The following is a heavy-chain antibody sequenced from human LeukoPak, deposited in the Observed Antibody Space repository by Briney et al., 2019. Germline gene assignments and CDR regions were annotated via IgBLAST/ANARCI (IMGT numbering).Heavy chain of an antibody. CDR1: GGSISSGSYY. CDR2: INYSGNI. Sequence: SQTLSLTCTISGGSISSGSYYWTWIRQHPDKGLEWIGYINYSGNIYYNPSLKSRVTMSVDTSKNQFSLRLSSVTAADTAVYFCARYDSATMSGWFDPWGRGTLVTVSS. CDR3: ARYDSATMSGWFDP. V-gene: IGHV4-31*03. J-gene: IGHJ5*02. D-gene: IGHD2-2*01.